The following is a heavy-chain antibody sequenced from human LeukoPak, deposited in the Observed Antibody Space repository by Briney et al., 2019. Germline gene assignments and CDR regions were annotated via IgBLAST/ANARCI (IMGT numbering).Heavy chain of an antibody. J-gene: IGHJ3*02. CDR3: ARDRGRQAVAGIYGAFHI. V-gene: IGHV3-30*01. CDR1: GFIFSIYA. D-gene: IGHD6-19*01. Sequence: GGSLRLSRAASGFIFSIYAMHCVRQAPGKGLWRVAVISYDGDNKFYADSVKGRFIIYRDNSRKTLHLQMFRVRTEDMAVYFCARDRGRQAVAGIYGAFHIWGVGTVVTVS. CDR2: ISYDGDNK.